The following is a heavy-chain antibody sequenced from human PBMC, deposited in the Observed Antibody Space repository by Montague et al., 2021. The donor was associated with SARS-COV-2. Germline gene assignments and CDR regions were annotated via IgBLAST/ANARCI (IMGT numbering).Heavy chain of an antibody. Sequence: SETLSLTCALSGGSISSDNWWSWVRQSPGKGLEWIGEIFHSGSTNYNPSLKSRVTMSVDESKNDFSLKLSPVTAADTAMYYCARRITMVRGVTKRNNWFDPWGRGILVTVSS. J-gene: IGHJ5*02. V-gene: IGHV4-4*02. CDR3: ARRITMVRGVTKRNNWFDP. D-gene: IGHD3-10*01. CDR2: IFHSGST. CDR1: GGSISSDNW.